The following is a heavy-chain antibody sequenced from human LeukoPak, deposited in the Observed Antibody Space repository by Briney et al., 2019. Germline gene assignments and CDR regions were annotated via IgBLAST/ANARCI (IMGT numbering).Heavy chain of an antibody. J-gene: IGHJ4*02. CDR2: INPSGGST. CDR3: ARDWREGEYVGATDNYYFDY. CDR1: GYTFTSYY. V-gene: IGHV1-46*01. Sequence: ASVKVSCKASGYTFTSYYMHWVRQAPGQGLEWMGIINPSGGSTNYALKFQGRVTMTRDTSTSTVYMELSSLRSEDTAVYYCARDWREGEYVGATDNYYFDYWGQGTLVTVSS. D-gene: IGHD1-26*01.